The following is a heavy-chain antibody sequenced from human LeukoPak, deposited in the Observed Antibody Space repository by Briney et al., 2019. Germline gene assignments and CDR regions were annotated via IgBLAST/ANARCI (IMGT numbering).Heavy chain of an antibody. CDR3: ARDRGDFLQAFDI. CDR1: GFTFSSYA. CDR2: ISGSGGST. D-gene: IGHD3-10*01. V-gene: IGHV3-23*01. J-gene: IGHJ3*02. Sequence: GGSLRLSCAASGFTFSSYAMSWVRQAPGKGLEWVSAISGSGGSTYYADSVKGRFTISRDNSKNTLYLQMGSLRAEDMAVYYCARDRGDFLQAFDIWGQGTMVTVSS.